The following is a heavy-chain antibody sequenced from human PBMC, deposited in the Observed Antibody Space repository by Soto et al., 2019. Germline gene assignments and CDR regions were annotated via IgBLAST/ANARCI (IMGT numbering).Heavy chain of an antibody. V-gene: IGHV4-34*01. J-gene: IGHJ6*02. CDR1: GGSSSGYY. D-gene: IGHD2-15*01. CDR2: INHSGST. Sequence: SETLSLTCAVYGGSSSGYYWSWIRQPPGKGLEWIGEINHSGSTNYNPSLKSRVTISVDTSKNQFSLKLSSVTAADTAVYYCARGVGYCSGGSCYPICYYYYYGMDVWGQGTTVTVSS. CDR3: ARGVGYCSGGSCYPICYYYYYGMDV.